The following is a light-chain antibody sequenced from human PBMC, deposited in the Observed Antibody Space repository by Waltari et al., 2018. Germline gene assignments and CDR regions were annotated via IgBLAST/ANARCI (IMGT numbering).Light chain of an antibody. J-gene: IGKJ4*01. CDR1: QSVGSY. Sequence: EIVLTLSPATLSLSPGDRATLSCRASQSVGSYLAWYQQKPGQSPGLLIFDASNRATGIPARFSGSGSGTDFTLTISSLEPEDFAVYYCQHRSSWPTLTFGGGTKVEIK. CDR3: QHRSSWPTLT. CDR2: DAS. V-gene: IGKV3-11*01.